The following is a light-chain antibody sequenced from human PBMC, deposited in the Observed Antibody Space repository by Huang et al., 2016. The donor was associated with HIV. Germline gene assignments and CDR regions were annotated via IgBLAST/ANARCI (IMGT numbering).Light chain of an antibody. J-gene: IGKJ3*01. Sequence: ETVMTQSPVTLSVSPWDRASLSCRSSPIVSSHLAWYQQKPGQATRLLIYAASTRATGVPARFSGSGAGTDFTLTISTLQSEDSAVYYCQQYNDFRSTFGPGTRVEIK. CDR1: PIVSSH. CDR3: QQYNDFRST. V-gene: IGKV3-15*01. CDR2: AAS.